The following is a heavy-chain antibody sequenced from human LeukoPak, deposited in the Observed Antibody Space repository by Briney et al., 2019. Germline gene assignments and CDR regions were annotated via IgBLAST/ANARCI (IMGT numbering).Heavy chain of an antibody. CDR3: ARDPGPYCGGDCYYFDY. CDR1: GFIFSRYW. D-gene: IGHD2-21*02. V-gene: IGHV3-74*01. CDR2: IDNDGSGT. J-gene: IGHJ4*02. Sequence: GGSLRLSCAASGFIFSRYWMHWVRQAPGKGLVWVARIDNDGSGTSYADSVKGRFTISRDNAKNTLYLQMNSLRAEDTAVYYCARDPGPYCGGDCYYFDYWGQGTRVTVSS.